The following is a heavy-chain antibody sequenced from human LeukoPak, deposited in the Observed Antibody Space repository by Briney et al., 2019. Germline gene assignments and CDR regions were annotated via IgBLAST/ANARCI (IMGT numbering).Heavy chain of an antibody. D-gene: IGHD2-8*01. CDR1: GGSISSYY. CDR3: ARRPCSKGVCYTDH. CDR2: IYYSGST. Sequence: PSETLSLTCTVSGGSISSYYWTWIRQPPGKGLEWIGYIYYSGSTNYSPSLKSRVTISVDTSKNQFSLKLSSVTAADTAVYYCARRPCSKGVCYTDHWGQGSLVTVSS. J-gene: IGHJ4*02. V-gene: IGHV4-59*08.